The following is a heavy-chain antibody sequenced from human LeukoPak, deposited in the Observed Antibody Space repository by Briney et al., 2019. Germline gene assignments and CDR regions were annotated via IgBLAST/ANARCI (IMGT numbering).Heavy chain of an antibody. Sequence: GGSLRLSCAASGFTFSSYAMSWVRQAPGKGLEWVSAISGSGGSTYYADSVKGRFTISRDNSKNTLYLQMNSLRAEDTAVYYCAKVPLPCVEKNYFDYWGQGTLVTVSS. V-gene: IGHV3-23*01. CDR3: AKVPLPCVEKNYFDY. J-gene: IGHJ4*02. CDR1: GFTFSSYA. D-gene: IGHD1-1*01. CDR2: ISGSGGST.